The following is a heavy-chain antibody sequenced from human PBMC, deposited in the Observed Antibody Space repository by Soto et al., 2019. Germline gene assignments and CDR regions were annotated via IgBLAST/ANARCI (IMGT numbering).Heavy chain of an antibody. V-gene: IGHV4-59*01. D-gene: IGHD6-13*01. CDR1: GESINGYY. Sequence: SEPLSLTCTVSGESINGYYWSWIRQPPGKGLEWIGYVYFSGSNNYNPSLKSRVTISVNTSKQQVSLRLSSVTAADTAVYYCARSIATPGTNIDYWGQGTLVTVSS. CDR2: VYFSGSN. CDR3: ARSIATPGTNIDY. J-gene: IGHJ4*02.